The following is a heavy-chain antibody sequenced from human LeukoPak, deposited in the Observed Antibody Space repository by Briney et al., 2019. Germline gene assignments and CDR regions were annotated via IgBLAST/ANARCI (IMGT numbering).Heavy chain of an antibody. CDR3: ARGWDGREYQRLKRPKYYYYYYMDV. D-gene: IGHD2-2*01. J-gene: IGHJ6*03. CDR1: GGTFSSYA. V-gene: IGHV1-69*05. Sequence: SVKVSCKASGGTFSSYAISWVRQAPGQGLEWMGGIIPIFGTANYAQKFQGRVTITTDESTSTAYMELSSLRSEDTAVYYCARGWDGREYQRLKRPKYYYYYYMDVWGKGTTVTVSS. CDR2: IIPIFGTA.